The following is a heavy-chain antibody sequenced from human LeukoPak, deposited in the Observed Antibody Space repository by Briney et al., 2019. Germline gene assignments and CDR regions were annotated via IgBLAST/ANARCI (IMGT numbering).Heavy chain of an antibody. CDR3: ATSYDSSGYSTH. V-gene: IGHV1-18*04. CDR2: ISAYNGNT. CDR1: GYTFTSYG. J-gene: IGHJ4*02. Sequence: ASVKVSCKASGYTFTSYGISWVRQAPGQGLEWMGWISAYNGNTNYAQKLQGRVTMTTDTSTSTAYMGLRSLRSDDTAVYYCATSYDSSGYSTHWGQGTLVTVSS. D-gene: IGHD3-22*01.